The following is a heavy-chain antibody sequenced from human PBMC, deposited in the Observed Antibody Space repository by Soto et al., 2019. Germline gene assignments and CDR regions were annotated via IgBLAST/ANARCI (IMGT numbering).Heavy chain of an antibody. J-gene: IGHJ4*02. V-gene: IGHV1-24*01. CDR1: GYTLTELS. Sequence: QVQLVQSGAEVKKPGASVKVSCKVSGYTLTELSMHWVRQAPGKGLEWMGGFDPEDGETIYAQKFQGRVTMNEDTSTDTAYMELSSLRSEDTAVYYCATVGIYCSGGSCYSFFDYWGQGTLVTVSS. D-gene: IGHD2-15*01. CDR2: FDPEDGET. CDR3: ATVGIYCSGGSCYSFFDY.